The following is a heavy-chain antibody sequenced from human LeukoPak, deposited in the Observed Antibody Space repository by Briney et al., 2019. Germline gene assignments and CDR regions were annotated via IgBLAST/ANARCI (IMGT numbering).Heavy chain of an antibody. J-gene: IGHJ3*02. CDR3: ARHVFICGGDCYSRDAFDI. Sequence: SETLSLTFTVSGGSISSSNYYWGWIRQPPGRGLEWIGTIYYSGSTYYKSSLKSRVTISVDTSKNQFSLKLNSVTAADTAVYYCARHVFICGGDCYSRDAFDIWGQGTVVTVSS. CDR2: IYYSGST. V-gene: IGHV4-39*01. CDR1: GGSISSSNYY. D-gene: IGHD2-21*01.